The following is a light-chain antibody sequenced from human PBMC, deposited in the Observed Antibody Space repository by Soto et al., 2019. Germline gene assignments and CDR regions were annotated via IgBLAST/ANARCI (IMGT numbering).Light chain of an antibody. V-gene: IGLV1-51*01. J-gene: IGLJ1*01. CDR1: SSNIGDNF. CDR3: GTWDNRLSVYV. Sequence: QSVLTQPPSVSAAPGQEVTLSCSGISSNIGDNFVSWYQKLPGTAPKLLIYDNDKRPSGIPDRFSGSKSGTSATLGITGLQTGDEAAYFCGTWDNRLSVYVFGTGTKVTVL. CDR2: DND.